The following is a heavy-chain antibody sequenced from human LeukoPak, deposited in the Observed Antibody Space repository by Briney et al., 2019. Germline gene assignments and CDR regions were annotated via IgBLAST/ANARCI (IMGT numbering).Heavy chain of an antibody. V-gene: IGHV1-18*01. CDR1: GHPFTSYG. D-gene: IGHD6-6*01. J-gene: IGHJ4*02. CDR3: ARSYSSSSNFDY. Sequence: ASVKVSCKASGHPFTSYGITWVRQAPGQGPEWMGSISAYTGNTNYAQKFQGRVSMTTGRSTTTAYMELRSLRSDDTAVYYCARSYSSSSNFDYWGQGTLVTVSS. CDR2: ISAYTGNT.